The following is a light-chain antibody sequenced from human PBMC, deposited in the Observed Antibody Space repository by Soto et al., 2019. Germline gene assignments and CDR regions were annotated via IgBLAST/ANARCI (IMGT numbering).Light chain of an antibody. CDR1: SSDVGSYNL. V-gene: IGLV2-23*01. CDR3: CSYAGSRVV. CDR2: EGS. Sequence: QSALTQPASVSGSPGQSITISCTGTSSDVGSYNLVSWYQQQPGKAPKLMIYEGSKRPSGVSHRFSGSKSGNTASLTISGLQAEDEADSYCCSYAGSRVVFGGGTKLTVL. J-gene: IGLJ2*01.